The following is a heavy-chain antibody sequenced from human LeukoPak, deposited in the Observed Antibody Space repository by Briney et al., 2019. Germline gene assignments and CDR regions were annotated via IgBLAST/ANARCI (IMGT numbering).Heavy chain of an antibody. CDR1: GYSFTSYW. D-gene: IGHD4-17*01. CDR3: AIQALTTVTTATAFDY. V-gene: IGHV5-51*01. CDR2: IYPGDSDT. Sequence: GESLKISCQGSGYSFTSYWIGWVRQMPGKGLEWMGIIYPGDSDTRYSPSFQGQVTISAEKSISTAYLQWSSLKASDTAMYYCAIQALTTVTTATAFDYWGQGTLVTVSS. J-gene: IGHJ4*02.